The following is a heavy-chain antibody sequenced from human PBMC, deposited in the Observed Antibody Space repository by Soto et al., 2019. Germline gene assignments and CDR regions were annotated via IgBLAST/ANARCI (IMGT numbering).Heavy chain of an antibody. CDR3: ARDRRYSGYDYVFDY. V-gene: IGHV3-30-3*01. D-gene: IGHD5-12*01. J-gene: IGHJ4*02. CDR1: GFIFSSYA. CDR2: TSYDGSIK. Sequence: GGSLRLSCAASGFIFSSYAIHWVRQAPGKGLEWVAITSYDGSIKYYADSVKGRFTISRDNSKDTVFLQMNSLRAEDTAVYYCARDRRYSGYDYVFDYWGQGTQVTAPQ.